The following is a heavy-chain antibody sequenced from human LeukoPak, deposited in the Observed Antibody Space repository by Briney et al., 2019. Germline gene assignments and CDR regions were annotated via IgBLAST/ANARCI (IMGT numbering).Heavy chain of an antibody. D-gene: IGHD6-13*01. Sequence: GGSLRLSCAASGFTFSSYGMSWVRQAPGKGLEWVSTITAGGGTTYYADSVKGRFTISRDNSKNTLYLQMNSLRAEETAVFYCAPRYSTSWSTLYYWGQGTLVTVSS. CDR3: APRYSTSWSTLYY. CDR2: ITAGGGTT. V-gene: IGHV3-23*01. CDR1: GFTFSSYG. J-gene: IGHJ4*02.